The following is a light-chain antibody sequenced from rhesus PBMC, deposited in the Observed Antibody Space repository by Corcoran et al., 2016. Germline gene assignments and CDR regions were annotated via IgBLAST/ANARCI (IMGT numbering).Light chain of an antibody. V-gene: IGKV1-38*01. Sequence: DIQLTQSPSSLSASVGDRVTITCRASQGINSYLAWYQQKSGKAPKLLIYDASTLQSGVPSRFSGSGSGTEFTLTISNLQPEDFATYPCQQNTGYPYSFGQGTKIEIK. CDR1: QGINSY. CDR2: DAS. J-gene: IGKJ2*01. CDR3: QQNTGYPYS.